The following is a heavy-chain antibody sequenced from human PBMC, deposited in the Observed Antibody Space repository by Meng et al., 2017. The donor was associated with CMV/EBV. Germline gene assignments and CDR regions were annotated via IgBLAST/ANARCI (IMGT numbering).Heavy chain of an antibody. Sequence: ASVKVSCKASGYTFTSYDINWVRQATGQGLEWMGWMNPNSGNTGYAQKFQGRVTITRNTSINTAYMELSSLRSEDTAVYYCARGLGYCSSTSCYGRFDPWGQGTLVTVSS. CDR1: GYTFTSYD. D-gene: IGHD2-2*01. CDR2: MNPNSGNT. J-gene: IGHJ5*02. CDR3: ARGLGYCSSTSCYGRFDP. V-gene: IGHV1-8*03.